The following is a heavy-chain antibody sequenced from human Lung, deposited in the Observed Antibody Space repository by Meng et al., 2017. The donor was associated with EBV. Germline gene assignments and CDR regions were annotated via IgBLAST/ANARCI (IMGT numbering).Heavy chain of an antibody. CDR2: IFSSGST. Sequence: VQLPQWRAGLLSTPASPAPTGAGYSGSCCVYCLSWIRPPPGKGLEWIGYIFSSGSTYSNPSLKSRVTISIDTSKNQFSLKLSSVTAADTAMFYCARAPGLRLGEFSWGQGTLVTVSS. CDR3: ARAPGLRLGEFS. D-gene: IGHD3-16*01. V-gene: IGHV4-34*12. CDR1: SGSCCVYC. J-gene: IGHJ5*02.